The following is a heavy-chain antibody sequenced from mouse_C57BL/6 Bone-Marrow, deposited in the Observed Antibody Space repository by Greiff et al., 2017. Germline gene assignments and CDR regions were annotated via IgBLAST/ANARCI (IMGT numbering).Heavy chain of an antibody. Sequence: EVQLQQSGAELVRPGASVTLSCTASGFNFKDDYMHWVKQRPEQGLEWIGWIDPENGDTEYASKFQGKATITADTSSNTAYLQLSSLTSEDTTVYDSTTWDRAWYFDVWGTGTTVTGSS. CDR2: IDPENGDT. CDR3: TTWDRAWYFDV. J-gene: IGHJ1*03. V-gene: IGHV14-4*01. CDR1: GFNFKDDY. D-gene: IGHD3-3*01.